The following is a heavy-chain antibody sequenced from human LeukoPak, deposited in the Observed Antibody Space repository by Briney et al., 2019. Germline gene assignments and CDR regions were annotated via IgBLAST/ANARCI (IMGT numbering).Heavy chain of an antibody. D-gene: IGHD3-10*01. CDR3: AKEGYYGSGSFPDY. CDR2: IKQDGSEK. J-gene: IGHJ4*02. V-gene: IGHV3-7*04. Sequence: GGSLRLSCAASGFTFSSHWMNWVRQAPGKGLEWVANIKQDGSEKYYVDSVKGRFTISRDNSKNTVYLQMNSLRAEDTAVFYCAKEGYYGSGSFPDYWGPGTLVTVYS. CDR1: GFTFSSHW.